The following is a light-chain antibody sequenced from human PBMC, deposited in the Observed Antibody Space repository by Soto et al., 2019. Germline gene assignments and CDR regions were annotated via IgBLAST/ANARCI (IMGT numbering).Light chain of an antibody. CDR3: QQSYSTPLT. CDR2: GAS. Sequence: EIVFTQSPGTVSLSPGERATLCGRASQSVSSNLAWYQQKPGQAPRLLIYGASTRATGIPARFSGSGSGTDFTLTISSLQPEDFATYYCQQSYSTPLTFGQGTKVDIK. J-gene: IGKJ1*01. CDR1: QSVSSN. V-gene: IGKV3-15*01.